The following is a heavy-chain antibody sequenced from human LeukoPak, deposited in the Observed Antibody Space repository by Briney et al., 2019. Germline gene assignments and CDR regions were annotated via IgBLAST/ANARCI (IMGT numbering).Heavy chain of an antibody. Sequence: ASVTVSCKASGYSFSSNAISWVRQAPGQGLEWMGWISAYNGNTHYAQKLQGRVTMTTDTSTSTAYMELRSLRSDDTAVYYCTRTIGYRPVAGLKEKWFDPWGQGTLVTVSS. CDR3: TRTIGYRPVAGLKEKWFDP. J-gene: IGHJ5*02. CDR1: GYSFSSNA. CDR2: ISAYNGNT. V-gene: IGHV1-18*01. D-gene: IGHD6-19*01.